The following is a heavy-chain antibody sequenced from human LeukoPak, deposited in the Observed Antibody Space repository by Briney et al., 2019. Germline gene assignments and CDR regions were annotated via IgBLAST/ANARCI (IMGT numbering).Heavy chain of an antibody. CDR2: ISGSGRDT. CDR3: ATNYYDSSGYYPDFDY. CDR1: GFTFISYA. J-gene: IGHJ4*02. D-gene: IGHD3-22*01. Sequence: TGGSLRLSCAASGFTFISYAMNWVRQAPVKGLEWVSTISGSGRDTYYADSVKGRFTISIDNSNNTLYLQMNSLRAEDTAVYYCATNYYDSSGYYPDFDYWGQGVLVTVSS. V-gene: IGHV3-23*01.